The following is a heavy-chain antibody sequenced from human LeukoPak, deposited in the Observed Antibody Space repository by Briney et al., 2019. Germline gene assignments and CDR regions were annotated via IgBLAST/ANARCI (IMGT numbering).Heavy chain of an antibody. V-gene: IGHV6-1*01. D-gene: IGHD6-6*01. J-gene: IGHJ6*03. CDR3: ARGSISSGGPIDYYYYMDV. CDR1: GDSVSSNSAA. Sequence: SQTLSLTCVISGDSVSSNSAAWNWIRQSPSRGLEWLGRTYYRSKWYIDYAVSVKSRITISPDTSKNQLSLQLSSVTPEDTAVYYCARGSISSGGPIDYYYYMDVWGKGTTVTVSS. CDR2: TYYRSKWYI.